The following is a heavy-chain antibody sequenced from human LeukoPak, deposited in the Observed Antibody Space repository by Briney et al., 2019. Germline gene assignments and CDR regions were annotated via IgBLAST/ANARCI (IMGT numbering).Heavy chain of an antibody. CDR2: IYYSGST. J-gene: IGHJ4*02. Sequence: SETLSLTCTVSGGSISSSSYYWGWIRQPPGKGVEWIGSIYYSGSTYYNPSLKSRVTMSVDTSKDQFSVKLMSVTAADTGVYYCARRRKVVRAGFDYWGQGTRVIVSS. CDR3: ARRRKVVRAGFDY. CDR1: GGSISSSSYY. V-gene: IGHV4-39*07. D-gene: IGHD2-21*01.